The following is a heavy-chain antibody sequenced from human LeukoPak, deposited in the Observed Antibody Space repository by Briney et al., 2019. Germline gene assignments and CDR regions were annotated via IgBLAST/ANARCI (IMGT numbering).Heavy chain of an antibody. D-gene: IGHD2-15*01. J-gene: IGHJ4*02. CDR2: INPNSGGT. Sequence: ASVTVSCKASGYTFTGYYMHWVRQAPGQGLEWMGWINPNSGGTNYAQKFQGRVTMTRDTSISTAYMELSRLRSDDTAVYYCAREDCSGGSCYSGVDYWGQGTLVTVSS. CDR1: GYTFTGYY. V-gene: IGHV1-2*02. CDR3: AREDCSGGSCYSGVDY.